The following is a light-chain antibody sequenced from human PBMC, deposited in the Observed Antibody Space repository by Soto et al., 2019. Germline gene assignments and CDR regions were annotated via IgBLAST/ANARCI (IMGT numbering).Light chain of an antibody. J-gene: IGLJ2*01. Sequence: QSVLTQPASVSGSPGQSIAISCTKTSSDVGSYNLVSWYQQHPGKAPKLMIYEDSKRPSGVSNRFSGSKSGNTASLTISGLQAEDEADYYCCSYAGSSTSVVFGGGTKLTVL. CDR2: EDS. V-gene: IGLV2-23*01. CDR1: SSDVGSYNL. CDR3: CSYAGSSTSVV.